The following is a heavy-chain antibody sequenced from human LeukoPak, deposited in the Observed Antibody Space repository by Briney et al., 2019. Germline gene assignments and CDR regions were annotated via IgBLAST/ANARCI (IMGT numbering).Heavy chain of an antibody. V-gene: IGHV4-39*01. Sequence: SETLSLTCTVSGGSISGSSYYWGWIRQPPGKGLEWIGSIYYSGSTYYNPSLKSRVTISVDTSKNQFSLKLSSVTAADTAVYYCATKQTYYYDSSGYVDYWGQGTLVTVSS. CDR2: IYYSGST. D-gene: IGHD3-22*01. J-gene: IGHJ4*02. CDR3: ATKQTYYYDSSGYVDY. CDR1: GGSISGSSYY.